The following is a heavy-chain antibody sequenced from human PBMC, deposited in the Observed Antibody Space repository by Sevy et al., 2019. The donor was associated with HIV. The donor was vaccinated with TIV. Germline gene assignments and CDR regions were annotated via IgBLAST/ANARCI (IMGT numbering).Heavy chain of an antibody. CDR2: INHSGST. Sequence: SETLSLTCAVYGGSFSGYYWSWIRQPPGKGLEWIGEINHSGSTNYNPSLKSRVTISVDTSKNQFSLKLSSVTAADTAVYYCARGAKHTFGGVIANYYYCYYMDVWGKGTTVTVSS. V-gene: IGHV4-34*01. J-gene: IGHJ6*03. CDR1: GGSFSGYY. CDR3: ARGAKHTFGGVIANYYYCYYMDV. D-gene: IGHD3-16*02.